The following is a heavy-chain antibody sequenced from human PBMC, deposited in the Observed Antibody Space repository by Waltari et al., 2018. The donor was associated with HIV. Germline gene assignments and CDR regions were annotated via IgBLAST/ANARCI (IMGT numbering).Heavy chain of an antibody. V-gene: IGHV4-31*03. D-gene: IGHD3-22*01. CDR2: IYYSGST. Sequence: LVKPSQTLSLTCTVSGGSISSGGYYWSWIRQHPGKGLEWIGFIYYSGSTYYNPSLKSRVTISVDTSKNQFSLKLSSVTAADTAVYYCARDGKSSYYYDSSPNWFDPWGQGTLVAVSS. CDR1: GGSISSGGYY. J-gene: IGHJ5*02. CDR3: ARDGKSSYYYDSSPNWFDP.